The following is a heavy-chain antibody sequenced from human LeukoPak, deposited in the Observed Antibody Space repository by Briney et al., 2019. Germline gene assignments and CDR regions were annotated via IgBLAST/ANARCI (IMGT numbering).Heavy chain of an antibody. Sequence: PGGSLRLSCAASGFTFSDYYMSWIRQAPGKGLEWVSYISSSGSTIYYADSVKGRFTISRDNAKNSLYLQMNSLRAEDTAVYYCARDPLFDYRNYNWFDPWGQGTLVTVSS. CDR2: ISSSGSTI. D-gene: IGHD4-11*01. V-gene: IGHV3-11*01. J-gene: IGHJ5*02. CDR1: GFTFSDYY. CDR3: ARDPLFDYRNYNWFDP.